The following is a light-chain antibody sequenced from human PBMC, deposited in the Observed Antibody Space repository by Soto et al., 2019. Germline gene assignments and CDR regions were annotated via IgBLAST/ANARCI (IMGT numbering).Light chain of an antibody. CDR1: SSDVGGYRY. V-gene: IGLV2-14*01. CDR2: EVS. J-gene: IGLJ3*02. Sequence: QSALTQPASVSGSPGQSITIPFTGTSSDVGGYRYDSWYQQHPGKAPKLILYEVSNRPSGVSTRFSGSKSGNTASLTISGLQSEDESDYYCSSYSTNTPGVFGGGTKLTVL. CDR3: SSYSTNTPGV.